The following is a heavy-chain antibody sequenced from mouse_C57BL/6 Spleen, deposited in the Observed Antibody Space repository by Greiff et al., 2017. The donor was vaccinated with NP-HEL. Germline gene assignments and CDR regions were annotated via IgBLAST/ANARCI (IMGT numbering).Heavy chain of an antibody. Sequence: EVQLVESGPELVKPGDSVKISCKASGYSFTGYFMNWVMQSHGKSLEWIGRINPYNGDTFYNQKFKGKATLTVDKSSSTAHMELRSLTSEDSAVYYCARGGNSFDYWGQGTTLTVSS. CDR3: ARGGNSFDY. J-gene: IGHJ2*01. CDR2: INPYNGDT. CDR1: GYSFTGYF. D-gene: IGHD2-1*01. V-gene: IGHV1-20*01.